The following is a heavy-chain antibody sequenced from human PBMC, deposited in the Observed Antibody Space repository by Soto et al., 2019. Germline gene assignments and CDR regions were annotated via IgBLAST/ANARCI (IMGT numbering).Heavy chain of an antibody. CDR1: GFSLSTSGMC. CDR2: IDWDDDK. D-gene: IGHD5-12*01. Sequence: SGPTLVTPTHTLTRTCTFSGFSLSTSGMCVSWIRQPPGKALEWLALIDWDDDKYYSTSLKTRLTISKDTSKNQVVLTMTNMDPVDTATYYCARICRGYSGYDSESTFDYCGQGTLVNV. V-gene: IGHV2-70*01. J-gene: IGHJ4*02. CDR3: ARICRGYSGYDSESTFDY.